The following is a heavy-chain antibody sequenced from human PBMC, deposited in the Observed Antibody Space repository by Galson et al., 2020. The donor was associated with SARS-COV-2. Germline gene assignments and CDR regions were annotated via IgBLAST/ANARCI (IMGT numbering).Heavy chain of an antibody. CDR2: TYYRSKWYN. Sequence: SQTLSLTCAISGDSLSSKNSAWNWISQSPSRGLEWLGRTYYRSKWYNDYAVSLRSRLTLNPDTSKNQFSLQLTSVTPDDTAIYYCARVAGNYYYDAMDVWGQGTAVTVSS. J-gene: IGHJ6*02. CDR3: ARVAGNYYYDAMDV. D-gene: IGHD1-1*01. V-gene: IGHV6-1*01. CDR1: GDSLSSKNSA.